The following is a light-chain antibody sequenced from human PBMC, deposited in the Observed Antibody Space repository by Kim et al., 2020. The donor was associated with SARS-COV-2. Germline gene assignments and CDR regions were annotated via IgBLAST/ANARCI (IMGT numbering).Light chain of an antibody. CDR1: QVINNW. J-gene: IGKJ4*01. CDR2: ATS. CDR3: QQYNYYPLT. Sequence: DIQMTQSPSSLSASVGDRVTITCRTSQVINNWIAWYQQKPEKAPKSLIHATSSLQSGVPSRFSGSGSGTDFTLTISSLQPEDFATYYCQQYNYYPLTFGGGTKVDIK. V-gene: IGKV1D-16*01.